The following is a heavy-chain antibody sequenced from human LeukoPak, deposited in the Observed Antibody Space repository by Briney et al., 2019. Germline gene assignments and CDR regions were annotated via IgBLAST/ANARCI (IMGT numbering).Heavy chain of an antibody. D-gene: IGHD1-26*01. J-gene: IGHJ6*02. Sequence: ASVKVSCKASGGTFSSYAISWVRQAPGQGLEWMGGIIPIFGTANYAQKFQGRVTITADESTSTAYMELSSLRSDDTAVYYCARGFSGSYGMDVWGQGTTVTVSS. CDR3: ARGFSGSYGMDV. CDR2: IIPIFGTA. CDR1: GGTFSSYA. V-gene: IGHV1-69*13.